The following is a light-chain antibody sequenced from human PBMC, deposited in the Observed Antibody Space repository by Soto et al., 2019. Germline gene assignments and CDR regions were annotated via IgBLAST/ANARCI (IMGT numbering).Light chain of an antibody. CDR1: SSDVGAYIY. CDR3: SAYSDIDTKV. V-gene: IGLV2-14*03. Sequence: QSALTQPASVSGSPGQSITISCGGTSSDVGAYIYVSWYQQFPGKAPKLILYEVNNRPSGVSSRFSGSKSDTTASLTISGLQPEDEADYYCSAYSDIDTKVFGTGTKV. CDR2: EVN. J-gene: IGLJ1*01.